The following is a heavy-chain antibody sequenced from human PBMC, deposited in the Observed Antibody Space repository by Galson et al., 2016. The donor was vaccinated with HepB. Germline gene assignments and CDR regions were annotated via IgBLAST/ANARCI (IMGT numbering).Heavy chain of an antibody. CDR3: ARDPRRAGGDWNPFFRYSYSGMDV. CDR1: GYTFTTYG. D-gene: IGHD1-1*01. CDR2: ISTYNGNT. V-gene: IGHV1-18*01. Sequence: SVKVSCKASGYTFTTYGIIWIRQAPGQGLECMGWISTYNGNTDHAHKFKGRVTMTTDTPTSTAYMELKRLGSDDTAVCYRARDPRRAGGDWNPFFRYSYSGMDVWGQGTPVTVSS. J-gene: IGHJ6*02.